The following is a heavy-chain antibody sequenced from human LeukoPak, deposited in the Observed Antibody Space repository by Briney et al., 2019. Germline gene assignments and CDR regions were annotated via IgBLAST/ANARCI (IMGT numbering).Heavy chain of an antibody. CDR2: INHSGST. CDR1: GESFSGYY. D-gene: IGHD3-16*01. CDR3: ARVKGGAFDI. Sequence: PSETLSLTCAGYGESFSGYYWSWIRQPPGKGLEWIGEINHSGSTNYNPSLKSRVTISVDTSKNQFSLKLSSVTAADTAVYYCARVKGGAFDIWGPGTMVTVSS. J-gene: IGHJ3*02. V-gene: IGHV4-34*01.